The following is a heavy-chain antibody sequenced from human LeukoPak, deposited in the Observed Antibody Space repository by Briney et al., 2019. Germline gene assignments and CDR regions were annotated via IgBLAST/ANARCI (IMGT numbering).Heavy chain of an antibody. CDR3: AKDRLRPTYDY. Sequence: GGSLRLSCAASGFTFSSYGMPWVRQAPGKALEWVAVISYDGSNKYYADSVKGRFTISRDNSKNTLYLQMNSLRAEDTAVYYCAKDRLRPTYDYWGQGTLVTVSS. D-gene: IGHD4-17*01. CDR2: ISYDGSNK. CDR1: GFTFSSYG. J-gene: IGHJ4*02. V-gene: IGHV3-30*18.